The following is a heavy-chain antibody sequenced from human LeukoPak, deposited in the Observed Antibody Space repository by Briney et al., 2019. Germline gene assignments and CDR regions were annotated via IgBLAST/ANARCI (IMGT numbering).Heavy chain of an antibody. J-gene: IGHJ3*02. D-gene: IGHD3-22*01. CDR3: ARLFFYYDRNAVAFDI. V-gene: IGHV6-1*01. CDR1: GDSVSSNSAA. CDR2: TYYRSKWYN. Sequence: SQTLSLTCAISGDSVSSNSAAWNWIRQSPSRGLEWLGRTYYRSKWYNDYAVSVKSRITINPDTSKNQFSLQLNSVTPEDTAVYYCARLFFYYDRNAVAFDIWGQGTMVTVSS.